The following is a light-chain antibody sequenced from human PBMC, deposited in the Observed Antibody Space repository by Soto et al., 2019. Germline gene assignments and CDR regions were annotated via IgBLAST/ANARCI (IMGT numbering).Light chain of an antibody. CDR3: QQYGSSGT. Sequence: IVLTQSRGTLSLSPGERGTLSCRASQSVSSSYLAWYQQKPGQAPRLLIYGASSRATGIADRFSGSGSGTDFTLTISRLEPEDFAVYYCQQYGSSGTFGQGTKVDI. J-gene: IGKJ1*01. CDR1: QSVSSSY. CDR2: GAS. V-gene: IGKV3-20*01.